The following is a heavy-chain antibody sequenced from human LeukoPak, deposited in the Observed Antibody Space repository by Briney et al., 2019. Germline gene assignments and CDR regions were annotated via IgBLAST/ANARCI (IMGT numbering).Heavy chain of an antibody. CDR1: GFTFSSYA. V-gene: IGHV3-30-3*01. CDR2: ISYDGSNK. J-gene: IGHJ4*02. CDR3: ARDPRGCGGDCYSSGSRSHFDY. D-gene: IGHD2-21*02. Sequence: GGSLRLSCAASGFTFSSYAMHWVRQAPGKGLEWVAVISYDGSNKYYADSVKGRFTISRDNSKNTLYLQMNSLRAEDTAVYYCARDPRGCGGDCYSSGSRSHFDYWGQGTLVTVSS.